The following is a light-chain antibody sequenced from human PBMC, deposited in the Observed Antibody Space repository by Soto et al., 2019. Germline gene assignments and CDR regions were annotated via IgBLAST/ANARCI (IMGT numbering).Light chain of an antibody. CDR3: LEDYNSLWT. Sequence: AIQXAQASTFLFARAGNRGTSTCRESKGIRNDLGWYQQKKGKEXKXXXYAESSLQSGVHSRLRGSGSGNDFNLNISLLRPEDFATYYCLEDYNSLWTFGDGTQVDI. CDR1: KGIRND. V-gene: IGKV1-6*01. J-gene: IGKJ1*01. CDR2: AES.